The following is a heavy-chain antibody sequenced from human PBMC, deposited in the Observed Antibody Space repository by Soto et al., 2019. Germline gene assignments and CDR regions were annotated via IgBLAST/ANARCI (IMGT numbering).Heavy chain of an antibody. J-gene: IGHJ6*02. CDR3: ARNLLAGSGSPYYYYYYGMDV. Sequence: ASVKVSCKASGYTFTSYAMHRVRQAPGQRLEWMGWINAGNGNTKYSQKFQGRVTITRDTSASTAYMELSSLRSEDTAVYYCARNLLAGSGSPYYYYYYGMDVWGQGTTVTVSS. D-gene: IGHD3-10*01. CDR2: INAGNGNT. V-gene: IGHV1-3*01. CDR1: GYTFTSYA.